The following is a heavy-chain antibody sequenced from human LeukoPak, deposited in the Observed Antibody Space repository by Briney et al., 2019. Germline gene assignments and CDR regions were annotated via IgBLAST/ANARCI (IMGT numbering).Heavy chain of an antibody. CDR1: GFTFSSYA. CDR2: LTGGGGGT. V-gene: IGHV3-23*01. CDR3: AKDKGAVTGTFDY. Sequence: GGSLRLSCTASGFTFSSYAMSWVRQAPGQGLERVSGLTGGGGGTSYADSVKGRFTISRDNSKNTLYLQMNSLRAEDTAVYYCAKDKGAVTGTFDYWGQGTPVTVSS. J-gene: IGHJ4*02. D-gene: IGHD1-14*01.